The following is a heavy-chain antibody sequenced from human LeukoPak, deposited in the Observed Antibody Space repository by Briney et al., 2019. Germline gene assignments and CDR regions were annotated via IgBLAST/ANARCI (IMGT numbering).Heavy chain of an antibody. V-gene: IGHV6-1*01. J-gene: IGHJ4*02. CDR3: AREESIAAAATPCFDY. Sequence: SQTLSLTCAISGDSVSSNSAAWNWIRQSPSRGLEWLGRTYYRSKWYNDYAVSVKSQITINPVTSKNQFTLQLNSVTPEDTAVYYCAREESIAAAATPCFDYWGQGTLVTVSS. CDR1: GDSVSSNSAA. D-gene: IGHD6-13*01. CDR2: TYYRSKWYN.